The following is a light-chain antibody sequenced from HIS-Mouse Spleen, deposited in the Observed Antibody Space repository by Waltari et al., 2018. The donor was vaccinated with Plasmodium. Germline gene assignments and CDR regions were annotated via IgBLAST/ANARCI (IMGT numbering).Light chain of an antibody. J-gene: IGKJ2*01. CDR2: DAC. V-gene: IGKV3-20*01. Sequence: EIVLTQSPGTLSLSPGVRATLSCRGSQSVSSSYLAWYQQKPGQAPRLLIYDACSMATGIPDRFRGSGSETDFTLTISRLEPEDFAVYYCQQYGSSPYTFGQGTKLEIK. CDR1: QSVSSSY. CDR3: QQYGSSPYT.